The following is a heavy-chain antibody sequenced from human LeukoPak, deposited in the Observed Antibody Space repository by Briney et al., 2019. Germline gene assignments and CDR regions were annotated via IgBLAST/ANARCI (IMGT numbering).Heavy chain of an antibody. D-gene: IGHD7-27*01. CDR1: GGSISSYY. J-gene: IGHJ4*02. CDR3: ALSTGDPYYY. V-gene: IGHV4-59*08. Sequence: ASETLSLTCTVSGGSISSYYWSWIRQPPGKGLEWIGYIYYSGSTNYNPSLKSRVTISVDTSKNQFSLKLSFVTAADTAVYYCALSTGDPYYYWGQGTLVTVSS. CDR2: IYYSGST.